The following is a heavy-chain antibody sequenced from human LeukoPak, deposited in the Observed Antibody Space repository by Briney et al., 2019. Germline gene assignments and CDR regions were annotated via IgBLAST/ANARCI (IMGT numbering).Heavy chain of an antibody. CDR1: GFTVSSNY. CDR2: IYSGGST. V-gene: IGHV3-53*01. Sequence: GGYLRLSCAASGFTVSSNYMSWARQAPGKGLEWVSVIYSGGSTYYADSVKGRFTLSRDIYKNPLYLQMNSLRAEDTAVYYCARAEGSGYYDDSSGYYHVYWGQGTLVTVSS. D-gene: IGHD3-22*01. J-gene: IGHJ4*02. CDR3: ARAEGSGYYDDSSGYYHVY.